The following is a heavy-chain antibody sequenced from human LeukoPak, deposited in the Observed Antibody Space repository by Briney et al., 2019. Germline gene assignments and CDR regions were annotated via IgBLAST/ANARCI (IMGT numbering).Heavy chain of an antibody. V-gene: IGHV1-46*01. CDR3: AREVEGVRIRPYYFDY. J-gene: IGHJ4*02. CDR1: GYTFTNYA. Sequence: ASVKVSCKASGYTFTNYAISWVRQAPGQGLEWMGIINPSGGSTSYAQKFQGRVTMTRDTSTSTVYMELSSLRSVDTAVYYCAREVEGVRIRPYYFDYWGQGTLVTVSS. D-gene: IGHD3-10*01. CDR2: INPSGGST.